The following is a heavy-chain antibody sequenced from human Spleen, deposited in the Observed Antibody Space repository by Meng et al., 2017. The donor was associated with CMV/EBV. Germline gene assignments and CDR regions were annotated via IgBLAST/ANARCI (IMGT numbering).Heavy chain of an antibody. CDR3: ARERYLEPAASPDYVYFGMDV. Sequence: ASVKVSCKASGYTFTGYYMHWVRQAPGQGLEWMGWINPYSGGTNLAQQLQGRVTMTGDTSITTAYMELSSLRSDDTATYYCARERYLEPAASPDYVYFGMDVWGQGTTVTVSS. J-gene: IGHJ6*02. V-gene: IGHV1-2*02. CDR2: INPYSGGT. D-gene: IGHD2-2*01. CDR1: GYTFTGYY.